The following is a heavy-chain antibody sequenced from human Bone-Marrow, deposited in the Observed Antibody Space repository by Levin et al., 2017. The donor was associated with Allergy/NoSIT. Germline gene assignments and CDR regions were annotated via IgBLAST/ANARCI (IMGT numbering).Heavy chain of an antibody. V-gene: IGHV3-33*01. CDR1: GFIFSIFA. J-gene: IGHJ3*01. D-gene: IGHD4-17*01. Sequence: PGGSLRLSCAASGFIFSIFAMHWVRQAPGKGLEWVAVIWFDGSEKYYADSMKGRITISRDNSKNTLYLQMKSLRVEDTAVYYCVRGEGDYVGDTFSLWGQGTMVTVSS. CDR3: VRGEGDYVGDTFSL. CDR2: IWFDGSEK.